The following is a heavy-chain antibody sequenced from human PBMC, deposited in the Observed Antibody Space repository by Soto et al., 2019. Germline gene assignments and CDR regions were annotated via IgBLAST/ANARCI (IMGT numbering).Heavy chain of an antibody. CDR3: AKDPPSPSTANWVDP. CDR2: ISSSGGSR. CDR1: AFNFNTFA. V-gene: IGHV3-23*01. J-gene: IGHJ5*02. Sequence: GVSMRHSWPASAFNFNTFAMSGIRQAPGKGLEWVSHISSSGGSRYYADSVRGRFTISRDNSKNVLFLQMNSLRADDTATYYCAKDPPSPSTANWVDPWGRGTMVTVSS.